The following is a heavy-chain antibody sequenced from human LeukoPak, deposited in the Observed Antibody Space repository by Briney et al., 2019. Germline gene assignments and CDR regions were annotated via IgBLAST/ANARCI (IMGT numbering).Heavy chain of an antibody. CDR2: ISWNSGSI. CDR3: AKGVITFGGVIQAFDP. V-gene: IGHV3-9*01. CDR1: GFTFDDYA. J-gene: IGHJ5*02. Sequence: GGSLRLSCAASGFTFDDYAMHWVRQAPGKGLEWVSGISWNSGSIGYADSVKGRFTISRDNAKNSLYLQMNSLRAEDTAVYYCAKGVITFGGVIQAFDPWGQGTLVTVSS. D-gene: IGHD3-16*02.